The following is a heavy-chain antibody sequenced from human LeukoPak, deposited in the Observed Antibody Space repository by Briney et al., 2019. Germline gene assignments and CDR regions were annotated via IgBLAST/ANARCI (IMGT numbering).Heavy chain of an antibody. V-gene: IGHV4-39*01. CDR1: GGSISSSSYY. Sequence: PSETLSLTCTVSGGSISSSSYYWGWIRQPPGKGLEWIGSIYYSGRTYYKPSLKSRVTISVDTSKNQFSLKLSSVTAADTAVYYCARRTVIVVRDAFDIWGQGTMVTVSS. J-gene: IGHJ3*02. CDR3: ARRTVIVVRDAFDI. D-gene: IGHD3-22*01. CDR2: IYYSGRT.